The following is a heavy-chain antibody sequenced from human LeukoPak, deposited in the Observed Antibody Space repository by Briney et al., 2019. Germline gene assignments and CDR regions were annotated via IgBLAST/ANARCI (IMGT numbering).Heavy chain of an antibody. CDR2: IIPIFDTA. D-gene: IGHD1-26*01. CDR3: ARISLGAIWGYYYGMDV. J-gene: IGHJ6*02. V-gene: IGHV1-69*13. CDR1: GGTLSSYS. Sequence: ASVKVSCKASGGTLSSYSISWVRQAPGQGLEWVGGIIPIFDTADYAQKFQGRVTITADESTSTAYVELSSLRSEDTAVFYCARISLGAIWGYYYGMDVWGQGTTVTVSS.